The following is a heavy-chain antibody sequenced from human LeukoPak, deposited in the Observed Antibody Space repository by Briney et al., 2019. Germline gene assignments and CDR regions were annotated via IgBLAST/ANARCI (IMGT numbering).Heavy chain of an antibody. CDR2: IYTSGST. V-gene: IGHV4-4*07. CDR1: GGSMSSYY. Sequence: SETLSLTCTVSGGSMSSYYWSWIRQPAGKGLEWIGRIYTSGSTNYNPSLKSRVTVSVDTSKDQFSLRLSSVTAADTAVYYCARLLAVAGGDAFDIWGQGKMVTVSS. D-gene: IGHD6-19*01. CDR3: ARLLAVAGGDAFDI. J-gene: IGHJ3*02.